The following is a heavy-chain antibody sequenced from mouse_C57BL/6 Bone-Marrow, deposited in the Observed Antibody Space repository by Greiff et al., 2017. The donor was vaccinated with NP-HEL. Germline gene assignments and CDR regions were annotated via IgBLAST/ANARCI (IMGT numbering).Heavy chain of an antibody. V-gene: IGHV1-18*01. J-gene: IGHJ4*01. D-gene: IGHD1-1*01. CDR1: GYTFTDYN. CDR2: INPNNGGT. CDR3: ARPHYYGSRFYAMDY. Sequence: EVQLVESGPELVKPGASVKIPCKASGYTFTDYNMDWVKQSHGKSLEWIGDINPNNGGTIYNQKFKGKATLTVDKSSSTAYMELRSLTSEDTAVYYCARPHYYGSRFYAMDYWGQGTSVTVSS.